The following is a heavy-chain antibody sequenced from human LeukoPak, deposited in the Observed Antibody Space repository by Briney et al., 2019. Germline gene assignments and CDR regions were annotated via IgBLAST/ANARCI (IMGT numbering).Heavy chain of an antibody. CDR1: GFTFSSYA. V-gene: IGHV3-30*04. D-gene: IGHD6-19*01. CDR3: ARGVAGSSYFDY. CDR2: ISYDGSNK. J-gene: IGHJ4*02. Sequence: PGGSLRLSCAASGFTFSSYAMHWVRQAPGKGLEWVAVISYDGSNKYYADSVKGRFTISRDNSKNTLYLQMNSLRAEDAAVYYCARGVAGSSYFDYWGQGTLVTVSS.